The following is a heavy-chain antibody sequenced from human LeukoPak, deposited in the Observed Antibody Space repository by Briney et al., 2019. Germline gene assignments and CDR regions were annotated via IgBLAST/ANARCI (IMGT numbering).Heavy chain of an antibody. CDR2: IYYSGST. D-gene: IGHD2-2*01. V-gene: IGHV4-39*01. CDR1: GGSISSSSYY. J-gene: IGHJ4*02. Sequence: SETLSLTCTVSGGSISSSSYYWGWIRQPPGKGLEWIGSIYYSGSTYYNPSLKSRVTISVDTSKNQFSLKLSSVTAADTAVYYCARQDIVVVPAAIAESITLPDYWGQGTLVTVSS. CDR3: ARQDIVVVPAAIAESITLPDY.